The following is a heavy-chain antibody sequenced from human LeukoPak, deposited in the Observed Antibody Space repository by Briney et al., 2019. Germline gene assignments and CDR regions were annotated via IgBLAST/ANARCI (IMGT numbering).Heavy chain of an antibody. D-gene: IGHD6-13*01. V-gene: IGHV7-4-1*02. CDR3: ARDVAAAGLDY. Sequence: GASVKVSCKASGYTFTSYGISWVRQAPGQGLEWMGWINTNTGNPTYAQGFTGRFVFSLDTSVSTAYLQISSLKAEDTAVYYCARDVAAAGLDYWGQGTLVTVSS. J-gene: IGHJ4*02. CDR2: INTNTGNP. CDR1: GYTFTSYG.